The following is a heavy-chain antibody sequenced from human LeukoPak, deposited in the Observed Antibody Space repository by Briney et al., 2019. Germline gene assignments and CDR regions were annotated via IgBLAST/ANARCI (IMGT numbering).Heavy chain of an antibody. V-gene: IGHV6-1*01. CDR1: GDSVSSNSAA. Sequence: SQTLSLTCAISGDSVSSNSAAWNWIRQSPSRGLEWLGRTYYRSKWYNDYAVSVKSRITINPDTSKNQFSLQLNSVTPEDTAVYYCARDHYSSSWYWVIGGWFDPWGQGTLVTVPS. CDR3: ARDHYSSSWYWVIGGWFDP. D-gene: IGHD6-13*01. CDR2: TYYRSKWYN. J-gene: IGHJ5*02.